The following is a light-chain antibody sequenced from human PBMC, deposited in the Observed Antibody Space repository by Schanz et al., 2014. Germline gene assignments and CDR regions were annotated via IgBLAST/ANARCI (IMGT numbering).Light chain of an antibody. V-gene: IGLV1-36*01. Sequence: QSVLTQPPSVSEAPRQRVTISCSGSSSNIGSNAVNWYQQLPGEAPKLLIYYDNLLPSGVSDRFSGSKSGSSASLAISGLQSEDEAHYYCATWDDSLSRPVFGGGTKVTVL. J-gene: IGLJ3*02. CDR1: SSNIGSNA. CDR2: YDN. CDR3: ATWDDSLSRPV.